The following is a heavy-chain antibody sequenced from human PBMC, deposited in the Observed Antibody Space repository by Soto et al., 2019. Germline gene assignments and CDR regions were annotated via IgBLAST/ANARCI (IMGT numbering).Heavy chain of an antibody. CDR1: GFTFDDYA. Sequence: GGSLRLSCAASGFTFDDYAMHWVRQAPGKGLEWVSGISWNSGSIGYADSVKCRFTISRDNAKNSLYLQMNSLRAEDTALYYCAKGHGYYYDSSGYYPNPTFDIWGQGTMVTVSS. D-gene: IGHD3-22*01. V-gene: IGHV3-9*01. CDR3: AKGHGYYYDSSGYYPNPTFDI. J-gene: IGHJ3*02. CDR2: ISWNSGSI.